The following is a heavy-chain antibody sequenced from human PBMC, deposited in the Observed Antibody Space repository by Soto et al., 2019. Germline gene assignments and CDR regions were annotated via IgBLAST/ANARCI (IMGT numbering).Heavy chain of an antibody. V-gene: IGHV3-23*01. J-gene: IGHJ4*02. D-gene: IGHD6-19*01. CDR3: AKDPSTSGPFDY. Sequence: GGSLRLSCAASGFTFSTYAMSWVRQAPGKGREWVSTISGSGGSTYYADSVKGRFTISRDKSKNTLYLQMNSLRGEDTAVYYCAKDPSTSGPFDYWGQGILVTVSS. CDR1: GFTFSTYA. CDR2: ISGSGGST.